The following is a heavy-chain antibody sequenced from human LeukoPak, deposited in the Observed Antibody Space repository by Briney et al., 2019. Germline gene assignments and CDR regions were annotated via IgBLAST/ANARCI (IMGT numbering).Heavy chain of an antibody. CDR2: IYYSGRA. V-gene: IGHV4-31*03. J-gene: IGHJ4*02. CDR3: ARRGLGYCSSTSCYAFDY. Sequence: PSETLSLTCTVSGGSISSGSYYWSWIRQPPGKGLEWIGYIYYSGRAYYNPSLKSRVTISVDTSKNQFSLKLSSVTAADTAVCYCARRGLGYCSSTSCYAFDYWGQGTLVTVSS. D-gene: IGHD2-2*01. CDR1: GGSISSGSYY.